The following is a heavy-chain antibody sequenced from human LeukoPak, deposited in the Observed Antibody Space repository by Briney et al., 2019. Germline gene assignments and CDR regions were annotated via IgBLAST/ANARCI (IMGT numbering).Heavy chain of an antibody. CDR2: IIPIVGII. J-gene: IGHJ6*02. CDR3: AKVKMCREVIRRDSYYGMDL. CDR1: GGTFSSYP. D-gene: IGHD3-10*01. Sequence: ASVKVSCKASGGTFSSYPISWVRQAPGQGLEWMGRIIPIVGIIIYAQKFQGRVTITADKSTSTAYMELSSLKPDDTAVYYCAKVKMCREVIRRDSYYGMDLWGQGTRVSVFS. V-gene: IGHV1-69*04.